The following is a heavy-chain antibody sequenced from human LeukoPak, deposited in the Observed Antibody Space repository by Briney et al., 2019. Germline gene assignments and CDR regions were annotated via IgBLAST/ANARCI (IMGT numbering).Heavy chain of an antibody. V-gene: IGHV3-33*08. CDR2: IWFDGSNK. D-gene: IGHD6-19*01. Sequence: GGSLRLSCAASGFTLSSYAMSWVRQAPGKGLEWVAVIWFDGSNKFYADSVKGRFTISRDNSKNTLYLQMNSLRAEDTAVYYCASSAGALIDCWGQGTLVIVSS. J-gene: IGHJ4*02. CDR3: ASSAGALIDC. CDR1: GFTLSSYA.